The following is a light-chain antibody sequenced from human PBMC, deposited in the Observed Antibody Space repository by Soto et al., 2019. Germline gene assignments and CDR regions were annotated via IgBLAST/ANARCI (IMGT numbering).Light chain of an antibody. CDR3: QQSYSTPWT. Sequence: MQVTQSPSSLSASAGDRVTVTCRASQIISGYLNWYQQKPGEAPKLLIYAASSFQSGVPSRFSGSGSGTDFPLTISILPPEDFATYYCQQSYSTPWTFGQGTQLDIK. CDR2: AAS. CDR1: QIISGY. J-gene: IGKJ1*01. V-gene: IGKV1-39*01.